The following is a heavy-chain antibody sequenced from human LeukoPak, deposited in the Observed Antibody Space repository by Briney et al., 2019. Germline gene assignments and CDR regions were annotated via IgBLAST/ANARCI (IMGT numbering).Heavy chain of an antibody. CDR2: IYYSGTT. CDR1: GGSIRSGDFY. Sequence: PSETLSLTSTVSGGSIRSGDFYWSWIRQHPGKGLEWIGYIYYSGTTYYSPSLKGRVTISLDTSKNQFSLKLSSVTAADTAVYYCARALGSGWSQREWGQGTLGTVSS. CDR3: ARALGSGWSQRE. J-gene: IGHJ4*02. V-gene: IGHV4-31*03. D-gene: IGHD6-19*01.